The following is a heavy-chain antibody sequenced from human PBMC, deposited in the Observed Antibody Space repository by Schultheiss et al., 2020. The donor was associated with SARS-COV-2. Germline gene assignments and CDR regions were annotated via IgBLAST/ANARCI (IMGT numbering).Heavy chain of an antibody. D-gene: IGHD6-6*01. CDR2: IYYSGST. Sequence: SETLSLTCTVSGGSISSYYWNCIRQHPGKGLEWIGYIYYSGSTNYNPSLKSRVTISVETSKNQFFLKLSSMTAADTAVYYCGRGHGEDEHTGAEYFLHWGQGTLVTVSS. V-gene: IGHV4-59*12. J-gene: IGHJ1*01. CDR1: GGSISSYY. CDR3: GRGHGEDEHTGAEYFLH.